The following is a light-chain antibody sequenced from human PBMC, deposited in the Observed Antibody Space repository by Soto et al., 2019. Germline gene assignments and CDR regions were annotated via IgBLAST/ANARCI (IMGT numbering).Light chain of an antibody. Sequence: QSVLAQPPSASGSAGQSVTISCTGTSTDVGGYNYVSWYQQHPGKSPKLMIYEVSKRPSGVPDRFSGSKSGNTASLTVSGLQAEDEADYYCSSYAGNNIHYVXGTGTTAPS. J-gene: IGLJ1*01. CDR1: STDVGGYNY. CDR3: SSYAGNNIHYV. V-gene: IGLV2-8*01. CDR2: EVS.